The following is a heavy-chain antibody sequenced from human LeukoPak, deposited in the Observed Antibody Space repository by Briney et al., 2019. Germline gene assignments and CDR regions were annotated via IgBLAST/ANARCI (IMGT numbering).Heavy chain of an antibody. J-gene: IGHJ4*02. CDR3: ASLYSGSYDAGSDY. D-gene: IGHD1-26*01. Sequence: SETLSLTCTVSGGSISSYYWSWIRQPPGKGLEWIGEINHSGSTNYNPSLKSRVTISVDTSKNQFSLKLSSVTAADTAVYYCASLYSGSYDAGSDYWGQGTLVTVSS. CDR1: GGSISSYY. CDR2: INHSGST. V-gene: IGHV4-34*01.